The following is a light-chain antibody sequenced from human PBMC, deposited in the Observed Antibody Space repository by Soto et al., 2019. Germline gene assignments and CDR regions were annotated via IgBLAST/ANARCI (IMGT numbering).Light chain of an antibody. CDR3: QQSYSTPPT. V-gene: IGKV1-39*01. Sequence: DIPMTQSPSSLSASVGDRVTITCRASQSIRSYLNWYQLKPEKAPKLLIYAASSLQSGVPSRFSGSGSGTDFTLTISSLQPEDFATYYCQQSYSTPPTFGGGTKVEIK. CDR1: QSIRSY. CDR2: AAS. J-gene: IGKJ4*01.